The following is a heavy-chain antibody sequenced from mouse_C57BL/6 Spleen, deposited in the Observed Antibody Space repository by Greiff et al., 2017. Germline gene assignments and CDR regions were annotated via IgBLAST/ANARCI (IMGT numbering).Heavy chain of an antibody. D-gene: IGHD1-1*01. CDR1: GYAFSSSW. J-gene: IGHJ4*01. CDR3: ARGGSSYAMDY. CDR2: IYPGDGDT. V-gene: IGHV1-82*01. Sequence: VQLQQSGPELVKPGASVKISCKASGYAFSSSWMNWVKQRPGKGLEWIGRIYPGDGDTNYNGKFKGKATLTADKSSRTAYMQLSSLTSEDSAVYFCARGGSSYAMDYWGQGTSVTVSS.